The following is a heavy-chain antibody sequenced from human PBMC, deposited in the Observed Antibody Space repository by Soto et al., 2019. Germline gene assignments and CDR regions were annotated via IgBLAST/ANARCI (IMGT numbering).Heavy chain of an antibody. CDR1: GDTFLISA. CDR3: ATDLGGSAPVDH. V-gene: IGHV1-69*01. Sequence: QVQLAQSGAAVRKPGSSMKVSCKASGDTFLISAVTWLRQVPGQGLEWVGGLVPLFGGSQCGPKFEGRFTFTADESTRTAYMELNHLTSYDTAVYYCATDLGGSAPVDHWGQGTLVTVSS. J-gene: IGHJ5*02. CDR2: LVPLFGGS. D-gene: IGHD3-16*01.